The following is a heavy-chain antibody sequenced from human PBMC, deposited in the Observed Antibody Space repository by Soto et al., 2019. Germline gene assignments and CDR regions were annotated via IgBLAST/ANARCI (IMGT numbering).Heavy chain of an antibody. D-gene: IGHD4-17*01. V-gene: IGHV3-11*01. Sequence: SGGSLRLSCAASGFTFSNYYIHWIRRAPGKGLEWISYISGNGEIIQYAASARGRFTISRDNAENSVYLEMDRLRAEDTALYYCARDVDADFRTDFDYWGRGTLVTVPQ. CDR1: GFTFSNYY. J-gene: IGHJ4*02. CDR2: ISGNGEII. CDR3: ARDVDADFRTDFDY.